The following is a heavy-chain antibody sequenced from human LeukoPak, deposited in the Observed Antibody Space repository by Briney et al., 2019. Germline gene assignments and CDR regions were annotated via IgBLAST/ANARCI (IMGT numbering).Heavy chain of an antibody. CDR2: LNWGGETT. CDR3: TRDSEPRREAAAGLDH. D-gene: IGHD6-13*01. J-gene: IGHJ4*02. V-gene: IGHV3-43*01. Sequence: GGSLRLSCAASGFDMKDYTMHWVRQAPGKGLEWAALLNWGGETTYYSDSVKGRFIISRDIGKDSLYLQMDSLITADTAFYYCTRDSEPRREAAAGLDHWGQGTLVTVSS. CDR1: GFDMKDYT.